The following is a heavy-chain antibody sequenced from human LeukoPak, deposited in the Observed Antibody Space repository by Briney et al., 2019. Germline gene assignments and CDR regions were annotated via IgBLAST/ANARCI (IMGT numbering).Heavy chain of an antibody. Sequence: PGESLKISCKASGYRFTSHWIGWVRQMPGTGLEWMGIIFPGDSDTTYNPSFRGQVTISVDKSVDTAYLQWRSMKASDTAIYYCARRAGNYESSGYYSFDYWGQGTLVTVPS. CDR2: IFPGDSDT. CDR1: GYRFTSHW. D-gene: IGHD3-22*01. V-gene: IGHV5-51*01. CDR3: ARRAGNYESSGYYSFDY. J-gene: IGHJ4*02.